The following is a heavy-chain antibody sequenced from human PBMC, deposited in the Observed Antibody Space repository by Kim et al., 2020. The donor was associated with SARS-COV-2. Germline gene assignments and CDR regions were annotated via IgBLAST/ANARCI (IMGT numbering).Heavy chain of an antibody. D-gene: IGHD4-17*01. Sequence: GGSLRLSCTASGFTFSDSVIHWVRQASGKGLEWIGRIRSKPNNYATAYAASLKGGFTISRDDSENTAFLQMNSLKTEDTAVYYCTRLPTYGGNSYYYYGMDVWGQGTTVTVSS. CDR2: IRSKPNNYAT. CDR1: GFTFSDSV. J-gene: IGHJ6*02. V-gene: IGHV3-73*01. CDR3: TRLPTYGGNSYYYYGMDV.